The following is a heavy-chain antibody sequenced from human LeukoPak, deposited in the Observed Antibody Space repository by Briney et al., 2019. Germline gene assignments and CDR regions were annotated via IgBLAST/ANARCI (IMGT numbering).Heavy chain of an antibody. D-gene: IGHD6-13*01. V-gene: IGHV3-49*04. J-gene: IGHJ4*02. Sequence: GGSLRLTCSASGFTFGDYAMNWVRQAPGKGLEWVGFIRSKAYGATTEYAASVNGRFTISRDDSKSIAYPQTNSLKTEDTAAYSCTRNLAGQQLGPLDYWGQGTLVTVSS. CDR1: GFTFGDYA. CDR2: IRSKAYGATT. CDR3: TRNLAGQQLGPLDY.